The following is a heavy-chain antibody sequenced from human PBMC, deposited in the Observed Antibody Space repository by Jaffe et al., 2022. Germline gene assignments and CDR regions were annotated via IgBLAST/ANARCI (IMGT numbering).Heavy chain of an antibody. CDR3: ARVSSYCGGDCYGRVGGDAFDI. CDR2: ISSSGSTI. V-gene: IGHV3-48*03. Sequence: EVQLVESGGGLVQPGGSLRLSCAASGFTFSSYEMNWVRQAPGKGLEWVSYISSSGSTIYYADSVKGRFTISRDNAKNSLYLQMNSLRAEDTAVYYCARVSSYCGGDCYGRVGGDAFDIWGQGTMVTVSS. J-gene: IGHJ3*02. CDR1: GFTFSSYE. D-gene: IGHD2-21*02.